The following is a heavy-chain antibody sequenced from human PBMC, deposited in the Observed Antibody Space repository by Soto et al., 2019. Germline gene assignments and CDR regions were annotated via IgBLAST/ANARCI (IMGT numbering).Heavy chain of an antibody. J-gene: IGHJ4*02. CDR1: GGSFSGYY. V-gene: IGHV4-34*01. CDR2: INHSGST. D-gene: IGHD4-17*01. Sequence: PSETLSLTCAVYGGSFSGYYWSWIRQPPGKGLEWIGEINHSGSTNYNPSLKSRVTISVDTSKNQFSLKPSSVTAADTAVYYCARARTNYGDYDFDYWGQGTLVTVSS. CDR3: ARARTNYGDYDFDY.